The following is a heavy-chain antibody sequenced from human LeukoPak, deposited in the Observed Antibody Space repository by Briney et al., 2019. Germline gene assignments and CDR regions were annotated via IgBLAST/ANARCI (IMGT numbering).Heavy chain of an antibody. D-gene: IGHD5-12*01. V-gene: IGHV3-21*01. CDR3: ARGVDSGYDSARYYFDY. Sequence: PGGSLRLSCAASGFTFSSYSMNWVRQAPGKGLEWVSSISSSSSYIYYADSVKGRFTISRDNAKNSLYLQMNSLRAEDTAVYYCARGVDSGYDSARYYFDYWGQGTLVTVSS. CDR2: ISSSSSYI. CDR1: GFTFSSYS. J-gene: IGHJ4*02.